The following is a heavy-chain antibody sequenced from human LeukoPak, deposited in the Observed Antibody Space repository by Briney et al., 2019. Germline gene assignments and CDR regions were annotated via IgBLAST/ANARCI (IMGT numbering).Heavy chain of an antibody. Sequence: GGSLRLSCAASGFTFSSYAMSWVRQAPGKGLEWVSAISGSGGITYYADSVKGRFTLSRDNSKNTLYLQMNSLSAEHTAVYYCARGRRTGDRGYYFDYWGQGTLVTVSS. CDR2: ISGSGGIT. CDR3: ARGRRTGDRGYYFDY. J-gene: IGHJ4*02. CDR1: GFTFSSYA. D-gene: IGHD7-27*01. V-gene: IGHV3-23*01.